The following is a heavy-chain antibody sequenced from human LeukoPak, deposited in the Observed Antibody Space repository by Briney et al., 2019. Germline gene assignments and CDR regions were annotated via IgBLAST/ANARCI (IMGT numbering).Heavy chain of an antibody. CDR2: IYYAGST. D-gene: IGHD3-3*01. V-gene: IGHV4-59*12. CDR3: ARRTGFYDFWSGYYMRDWFDP. Sequence: PSETLSLTCTVSDGSISSYYWSWIRQPPGKGLEWIGYIYYAGSTNYNPSLKSRVTISVDTSKNQFSLKLSSVTAADTAVYYCARRTGFYDFWSGYYMRDWFDPWGQGTLVTVSS. CDR1: DGSISSYY. J-gene: IGHJ5*02.